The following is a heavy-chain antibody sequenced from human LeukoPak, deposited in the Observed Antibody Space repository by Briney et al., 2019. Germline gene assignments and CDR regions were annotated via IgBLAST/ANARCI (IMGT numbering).Heavy chain of an antibody. V-gene: IGHV4-30-4*01. Sequence: SETLSLTCTVSGGSISSGDCYWSWIRQPPGKGLELIGYIYYSGSTYYNPSLKSRVTISVDTSKNQFSLKLSSVTAADTAAYYCARKVYNGYAPFDYWGQGTLVTVSS. J-gene: IGHJ4*02. D-gene: IGHD5-12*01. CDR3: ARKVYNGYAPFDY. CDR1: GGSISSGDCY. CDR2: IYYSGST.